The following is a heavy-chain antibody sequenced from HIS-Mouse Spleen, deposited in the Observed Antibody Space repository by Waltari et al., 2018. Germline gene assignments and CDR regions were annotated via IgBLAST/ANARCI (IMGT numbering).Heavy chain of an antibody. V-gene: IGHV4-39*07. CDR2: IYYRGST. J-gene: IGHJ2*01. D-gene: IGHD6-13*01. CDR3: AREIPYSSSWYDWYFDL. CDR1: GGSISSSSYY. Sequence: QLQLQESGPGLVKPSETLSLTCTVSGGSISSSSYYWGWIRQPPGKGLEWIGSIYYRGSTYYNPSLKRRVTISLDTSKNQFSLKLSSVTAADTAVYYCAREIPYSSSWYDWYFDLWGRGTLVTVSS.